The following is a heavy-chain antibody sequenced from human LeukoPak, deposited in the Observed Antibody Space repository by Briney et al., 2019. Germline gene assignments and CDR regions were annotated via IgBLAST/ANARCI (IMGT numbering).Heavy chain of an antibody. J-gene: IGHJ4*02. CDR1: GFTFRSYW. CDR3: ARDSRRSTYYYDY. CDR2: INSDGSTT. Sequence: GGSLRLSCAASGFTFRSYWMTWVRQSPGKGLVWVSRINSDGSTTSYADSVKGRFTISRDNAKNTLYLQMNSLRAEDTAVYYCARDSRRSTYYYDYWGQGTLVTVSS. D-gene: IGHD2-21*01. V-gene: IGHV3-74*01.